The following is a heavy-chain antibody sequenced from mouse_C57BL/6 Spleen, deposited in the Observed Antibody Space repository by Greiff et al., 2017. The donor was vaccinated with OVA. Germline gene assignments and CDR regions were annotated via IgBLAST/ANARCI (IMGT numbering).Heavy chain of an antibody. CDR1: GFTFSDYG. Sequence: EVQVVESGGGLVKPGGSLKLSCAASGFTFSDYGMHWVRQAPEKGLEWVAYISSGSSTIYYADTVKGRFTISRDNAKNTLFLQMTSLRSEDTAMYYCARPLYYDYDEYYFDYWGQGTTLTVSS. D-gene: IGHD2-4*01. J-gene: IGHJ2*01. CDR2: ISSGSSTI. CDR3: ARPLYYDYDEYYFDY. V-gene: IGHV5-17*01.